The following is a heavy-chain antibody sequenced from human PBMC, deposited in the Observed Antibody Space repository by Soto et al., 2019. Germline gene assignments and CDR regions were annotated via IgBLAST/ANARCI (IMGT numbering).Heavy chain of an antibody. CDR3: ARDEGATVANNWFDS. J-gene: IGHJ5*01. V-gene: IGHV3-7*03. Sequence: EVQVVESGGGLVQPGGSLRVSCVGSGFTFRSYWMSWVRQAPGKGLEWVANIRPDGSEKYYVDSVKGRFTISRDNAKNSLYLQMSSLRAEDTAVYYCARDEGATVANNWFDSWGQGALVTVSS. D-gene: IGHD4-17*01. CDR2: IRPDGSEK. CDR1: GFTFRSYW.